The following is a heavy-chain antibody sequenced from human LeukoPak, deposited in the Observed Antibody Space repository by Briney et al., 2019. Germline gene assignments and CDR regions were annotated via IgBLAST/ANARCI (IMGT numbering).Heavy chain of an antibody. D-gene: IGHD3-10*01. Sequence: PGGSLRLSCAASGFTFSSYGMHWVRQAPGKGLEWVVFIRYDGSNKYYADSVKGRFTISRDNSKNTLYLQMNSLRAEDTAVYYCAKALYGSGSYQGFDYWGQGTLVTVSS. CDR1: GFTFSSYG. V-gene: IGHV3-30*02. CDR2: IRYDGSNK. CDR3: AKALYGSGSYQGFDY. J-gene: IGHJ4*02.